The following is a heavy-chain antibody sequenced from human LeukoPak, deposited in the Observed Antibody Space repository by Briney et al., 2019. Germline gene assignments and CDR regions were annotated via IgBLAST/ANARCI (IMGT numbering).Heavy chain of an antibody. V-gene: IGHV3-30-3*01. D-gene: IGHD2-21*02. CDR3: ARSIVVVTYFDY. J-gene: IGHJ4*02. CDR2: ISYDGSNK. Sequence: GRSLRLSCAASEFTFSSYTMHRVRQAPGKGLEWVASISYDGSNKYHADSAQGRFTISRDNSKNTLYLQMNSLRAEDTAVYYCARSIVVVTYFDYWGQGALVTVSS. CDR1: EFTFSSYT.